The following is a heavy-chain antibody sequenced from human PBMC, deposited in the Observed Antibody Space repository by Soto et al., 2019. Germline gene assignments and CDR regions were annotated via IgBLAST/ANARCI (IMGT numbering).Heavy chain of an antibody. D-gene: IGHD2-15*01. CDR1: GFTFSDYA. CDR2: ISSSGTYI. V-gene: IGHV3-21*01. J-gene: IGHJ6*01. Sequence: GGSLGLSFAASGFTFSDYAMNWVRQSPGQGLEWVSSISSSGTYIYYADSLKGRFTISRDTAKNSVDLQMNSLSADDTAVYYCARRRVSACNGYYYYHG. CDR3: ARRRVSACNGYYYYHG.